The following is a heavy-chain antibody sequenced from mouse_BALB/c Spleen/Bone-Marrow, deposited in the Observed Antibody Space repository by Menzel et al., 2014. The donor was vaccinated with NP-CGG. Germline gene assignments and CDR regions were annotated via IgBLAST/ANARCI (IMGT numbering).Heavy chain of an antibody. CDR3: ARDVGYGNYFVY. Sequence: EVQGVESGGGLVQPGGSLRLSCAPSGFTFSGFYMEWVRQPPGKRLEWIAASRNKAKDYTTEYSASVKGRFIVSRDTSQSILYLQMNALRAEDTAIYYCARDVGYGNYFVYWGQGTLVTVSA. CDR2: SRNKAKDYTT. D-gene: IGHD2-10*02. V-gene: IGHV7-1*02. J-gene: IGHJ3*01. CDR1: GFTFSGFY.